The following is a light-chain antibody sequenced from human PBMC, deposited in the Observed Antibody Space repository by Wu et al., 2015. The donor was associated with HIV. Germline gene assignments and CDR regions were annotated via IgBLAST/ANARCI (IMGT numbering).Light chain of an antibody. CDR1: QSVNNNY. V-gene: IGKV3-20*01. J-gene: IGKJ1*01. Sequence: EIVLTQSPGTLSLSPGERATLSCRASQSVNNNYLAWYQQKRGQAPRLLIYGASNRASGIPDRFSGSGSETDFTLTISRLEPEDFALYFCQQYSISSRTFGQGTKVEIK. CDR3: QQYSISSRT. CDR2: GAS.